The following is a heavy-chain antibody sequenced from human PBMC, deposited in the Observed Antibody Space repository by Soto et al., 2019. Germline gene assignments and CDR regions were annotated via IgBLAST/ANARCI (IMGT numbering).Heavy chain of an antibody. D-gene: IGHD4-4*01. V-gene: IGHV1-8*01. J-gene: IGHJ5*02. Sequence: QVQLVQSWAEVRKPGASVRVSCKATGYSFTRHDINWLRQAAGQGLEWMGWMNPNSGNAVYAQKFQGRVTMTRNTSIATDYIAVTSLKSKDTDVYFCARGAYTDYYHWFDPWGQGTLVTVSS. CDR3: ARGAYTDYYHWFDP. CDR2: MNPNSGNA. CDR1: GYSFTRHD.